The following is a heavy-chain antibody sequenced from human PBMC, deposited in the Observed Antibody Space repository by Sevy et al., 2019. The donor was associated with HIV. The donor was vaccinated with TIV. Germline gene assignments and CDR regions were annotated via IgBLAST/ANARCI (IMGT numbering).Heavy chain of an antibody. CDR3: ARDQRGGREGDGACDI. CDR2: VNPNSGGT. CDR1: GYTFTGYY. D-gene: IGHD2-15*01. Sequence: ASVKVSCKASGYTFTGYYMHWVRQAPGQGLEWMGWVNPNSGGTNYAQKFQGRFTMTRETSISTAYMELSRLRSDYTAVYYCARDQRGGREGDGACDIWGQGTMVTVSS. V-gene: IGHV1-2*02. J-gene: IGHJ3*02.